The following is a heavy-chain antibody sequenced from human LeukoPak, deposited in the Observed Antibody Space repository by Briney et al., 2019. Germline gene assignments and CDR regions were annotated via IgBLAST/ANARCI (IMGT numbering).Heavy chain of an antibody. D-gene: IGHD2-15*01. J-gene: IGHJ4*02. V-gene: IGHV3-74*01. CDR3: TRKGVSGSSLRQFFDY. CDR2: INNDGSST. CDR1: GFTFSSYW. Sequence: GGSLRLSCVVSGFTFSSYWMHWVRQAPGKGLVWVSRINNDGSSTSYADSAKGRFTISRDNAKNSLHLQMNSLRVEDTAFYYCTRKGVSGSSLRQFFDYWGQGTLVAVTS.